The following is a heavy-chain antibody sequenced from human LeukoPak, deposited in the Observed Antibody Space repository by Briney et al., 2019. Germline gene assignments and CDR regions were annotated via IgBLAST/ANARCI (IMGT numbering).Heavy chain of an antibody. V-gene: IGHV3-30-3*01. J-gene: IGHJ4*02. D-gene: IGHD5-12*01. CDR2: ISNDGNSK. CDR1: GFTLSENN. CDR3: ARDRSGFYSVDY. Sequence: PGMSLRLSCAASGFTLSENNVHWVRQAPGKGLEWVALISNDGNSKDYADSVKGRFTLSGDNPKTTLYLQMNSLRAEDTAVYYCARDRSGFYSVDYWGQGTLVIVSS.